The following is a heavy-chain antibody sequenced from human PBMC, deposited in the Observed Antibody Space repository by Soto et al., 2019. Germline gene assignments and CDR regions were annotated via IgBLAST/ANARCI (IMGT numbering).Heavy chain of an antibody. V-gene: IGHV4-39*01. CDR3: ARPTGYCSSTSCREYYYYMDV. CDR2: IYYSGST. CDR1: GGSISSSSYY. J-gene: IGHJ6*03. D-gene: IGHD2-2*01. Sequence: SETLSLTCTVSGGSISSSSYYWGWIRQPPGKGLEWIGSIYYSGSTYYNPSLKSRVTISVDTSKNQFSRKLSSVTAADTAVYYCARPTGYCSSTSCREYYYYMDVWGKGTTVTVSS.